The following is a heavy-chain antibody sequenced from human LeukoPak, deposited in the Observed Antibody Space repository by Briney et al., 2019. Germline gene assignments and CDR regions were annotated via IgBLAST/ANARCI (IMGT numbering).Heavy chain of an antibody. J-gene: IGHJ4*02. CDR3: ATYLYKSLDY. CDR2: ISSSGSTI. Sequence: GGSLRLSCAASGFTFSSYEMNWVRQAPGKGLEWVSYISSSGSTIYYADSVKGRFTISRDNAKNSLYLQMNSLRAADTAVYYCATYLYKSLDYWGQGTLVTVSS. D-gene: IGHD3-10*01. V-gene: IGHV3-48*03. CDR1: GFTFSSYE.